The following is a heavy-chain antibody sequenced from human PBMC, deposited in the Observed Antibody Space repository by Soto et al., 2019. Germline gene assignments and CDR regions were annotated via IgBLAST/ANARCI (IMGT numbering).Heavy chain of an antibody. CDR1: GYTFTSYA. D-gene: IGHD3-22*01. Sequence: QVQLVQSGAEVKKPGASVKVSCKASGYTFTSYAMHWVRKAPGQRLEWMGWINAGNGNTKYSQKFQGRVTITRDTSASTAYMELSSLRSEDTAVYYCARDYRDYYYDSSGLDYWGQGTLVTVSS. CDR2: INAGNGNT. CDR3: ARDYRDYYYDSSGLDY. V-gene: IGHV1-3*01. J-gene: IGHJ4*02.